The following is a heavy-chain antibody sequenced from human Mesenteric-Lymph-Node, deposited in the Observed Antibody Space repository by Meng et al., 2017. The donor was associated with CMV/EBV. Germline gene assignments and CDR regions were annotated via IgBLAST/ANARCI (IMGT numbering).Heavy chain of an antibody. J-gene: IGHJ6*02. CDR2: IYYSGST. D-gene: IGHD3-10*01. CDR3: ARGNRMVRGVIKGYYYYYYGMDV. Sequence: SETLSLTCTVSGGSVRSDSHYWNWIRQPPGKGLEWIGYIYYSGSTYYNPSLKSRVTISVDTSKNQFSLKLSSVTAADTAVYYCARGNRMVRGVIKGYYYYYYGMDVWGQGTTVTVSS. V-gene: IGHV4-61*01. CDR1: GGSVRSDSHY.